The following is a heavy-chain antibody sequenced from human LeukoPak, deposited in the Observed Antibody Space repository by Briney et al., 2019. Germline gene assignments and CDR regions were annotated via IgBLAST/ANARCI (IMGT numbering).Heavy chain of an antibody. CDR2: ISGSGGST. CDR3: AKAKRGILEWLFYEYFDY. Sequence: PGGSLRLSCAASGFTFSSYAMSWVRQAPGKGLEWVSAISGSGGSTYYADSVKGRFTISRDNSKNTLYLQMNSLRAEDTAVYYCAKAKRGILEWLFYEYFDYWGQGTLVTVSS. J-gene: IGHJ4*02. CDR1: GFTFSSYA. V-gene: IGHV3-23*01. D-gene: IGHD3-3*01.